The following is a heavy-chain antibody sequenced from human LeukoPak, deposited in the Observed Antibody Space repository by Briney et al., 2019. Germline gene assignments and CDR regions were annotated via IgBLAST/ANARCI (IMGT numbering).Heavy chain of an antibody. D-gene: IGHD3-16*01. Sequence: PGGSLRLSCAASGFTFSSYGMHWVRQAPGKGLEWVAVISYDGSNKYYADSVKGRFTISRDNSKNTLYLQMNSLRAEDTAVYYCTKRGSGLYYYGMDVWGQGTTVTVSS. CDR2: ISYDGSNK. CDR3: TKRGSGLYYYGMDV. V-gene: IGHV3-30*18. J-gene: IGHJ6*02. CDR1: GFTFSSYG.